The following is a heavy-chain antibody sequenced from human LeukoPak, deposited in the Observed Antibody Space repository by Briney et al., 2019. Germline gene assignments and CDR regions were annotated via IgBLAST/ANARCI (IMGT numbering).Heavy chain of an antibody. CDR3: AKDLPSYGDYYYYGMDV. J-gene: IGHJ6*02. Sequence: GGSLRLSCAASGFTFSSYAMSWVSQAPGEGLEWVSAINGSGGSTYYADSVKGRFTISRDNPKNTLYLQMNSLSAEDTAVYYCAKDLPSYGDYYYYGMDVWGQGTTVTVSS. CDR2: INGSGGST. D-gene: IGHD4-17*01. V-gene: IGHV3-23*01. CDR1: GFTFSSYA.